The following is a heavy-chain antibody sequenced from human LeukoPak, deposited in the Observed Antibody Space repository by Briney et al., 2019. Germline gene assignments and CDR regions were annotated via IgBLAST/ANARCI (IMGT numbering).Heavy chain of an antibody. V-gene: IGHV4-59*01. CDR3: ARDRWFDP. CDR2: IYYSGST. CDR1: GGSISSYY. J-gene: IGHJ5*02. Sequence: SETLSLTCTVSGGSISSYYWSWIRQPPGKGLEWIGYIYYSGSTNYNPSLKSRVTISVDTSKNQFSLKLSSVTAADTAVYYCARDRWFDPWGQGTLVTVSS.